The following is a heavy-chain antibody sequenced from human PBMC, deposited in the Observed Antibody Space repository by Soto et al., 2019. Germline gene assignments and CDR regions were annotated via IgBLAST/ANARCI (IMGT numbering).Heavy chain of an antibody. J-gene: IGHJ4*02. V-gene: IGHV3-21*01. CDR3: ARDRLPKTVYSSPAY. CDR2: ISSSSSYI. D-gene: IGHD6-13*01. CDR1: GFTFSSYS. Sequence: PGGSLRLSCAASGFTFSSYSMNWVRQAPGKGLEWVSSISSSSSYIYYADSVKGRFTISRDNAKNSLYLQMNSLRAEDTAVYYCARDRLPKTVYSSPAYWGQGTLVTVSS.